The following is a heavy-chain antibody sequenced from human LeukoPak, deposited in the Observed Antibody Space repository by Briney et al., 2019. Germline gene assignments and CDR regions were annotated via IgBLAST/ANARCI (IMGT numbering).Heavy chain of an antibody. D-gene: IGHD3-22*01. CDR2: INPSGGST. Sequence: ASVKVSCKASGYTFTSYYMHWVRQAPGQGLEWMRIINPSGGSTSYAQKFQGRVTMTRDTSTSTVYMELSSLRSEDTAVYYCARDGNFNYYDSSGYSDFDYWGQGTLVTVSS. CDR3: ARDGNFNYYDSSGYSDFDY. V-gene: IGHV1-46*01. J-gene: IGHJ4*02. CDR1: GYTFTSYY.